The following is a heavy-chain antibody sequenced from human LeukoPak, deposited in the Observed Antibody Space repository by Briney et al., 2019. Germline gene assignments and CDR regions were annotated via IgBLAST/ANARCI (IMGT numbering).Heavy chain of an antibody. V-gene: IGHV3-74*01. CDR2: INSDGSST. CDR1: GFTFSSYW. D-gene: IGHD3-10*01. J-gene: IGHJ5*02. Sequence: PGGSLRLSCAASGFTFSSYWMHWVRQAPGKGLVWVSRINSDGSSTTYADSVKGRFTISRDNAKNTLYLQMNSLRAEGTAVYYCARGRTYGSGRTRSFDPWGQGTLVTVSS. CDR3: ARGRTYGSGRTRSFDP.